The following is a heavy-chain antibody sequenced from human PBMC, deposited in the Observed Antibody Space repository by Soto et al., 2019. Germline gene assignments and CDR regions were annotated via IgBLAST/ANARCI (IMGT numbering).Heavy chain of an antibody. V-gene: IGHV3-30-3*01. J-gene: IGHJ1*01. CDR1: GFIFSDYA. CDR2: ISPDGGNQ. Sequence: LRLSCVASGFIFSDYAMHWARQAPGKGLVWVALISPDGGNQYYSESAKGRSTISRDNSKNTLYLQMNDLRPDDTALYYCARENSRIAPRLFQHWGHGSLVTVSS. D-gene: IGHD6-6*01. CDR3: ARENSRIAPRLFQH.